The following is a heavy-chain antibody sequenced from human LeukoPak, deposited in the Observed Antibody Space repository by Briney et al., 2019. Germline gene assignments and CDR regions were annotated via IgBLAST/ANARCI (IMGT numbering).Heavy chain of an antibody. D-gene: IGHD6-13*01. CDR3: SRVGFTNSWSLDY. J-gene: IGHJ4*02. Sequence: QPGGSLRLSCTASGFTFNNYWMTWVRQAPGKGLEWVGNIKQDESEIFYVDSVKGRFTISRDNAKNSLYLQMNSPRAEDTAVYYCSRVGFTNSWSLDYWGQGTLLTVSS. CDR2: IKQDESEI. CDR1: GFTFNNYW. V-gene: IGHV3-7*01.